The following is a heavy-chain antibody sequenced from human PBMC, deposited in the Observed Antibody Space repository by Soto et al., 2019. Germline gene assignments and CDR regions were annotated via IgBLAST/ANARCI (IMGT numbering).Heavy chain of an antibody. J-gene: IGHJ6*02. V-gene: IGHV2-5*01. CDR2: IYWTDDK. CDR1: GFSFSTTGVN. Sequence: QITLKESGPPVVKPTQTLTLTCTFSGFSFSTTGVNVNWIRQPPGKTLEWLALIYWTDDKRYSPSLKDRLTITKDTSKNQVVLTMTNMDPVDTATYHCATHSRYFFYYGMDVWGQGTTVTVSS. CDR3: ATHSRYFFYYGMDV.